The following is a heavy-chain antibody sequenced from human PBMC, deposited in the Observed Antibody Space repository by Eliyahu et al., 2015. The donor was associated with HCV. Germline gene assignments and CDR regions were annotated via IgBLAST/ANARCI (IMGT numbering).Heavy chain of an antibody. J-gene: IGHJ3*02. D-gene: IGHD3-22*01. CDR3: ARKGLNYDSSGYDAFDI. V-gene: IGHV3-30-3*01. Sequence: QVQLVESGGGVVQPGRSLRLSCAASGXTFSXYXMHWVRQAPGKGLEGVAVISYDGSNKYYADSVKGRFTISRDNSKNTLYLQMNSLRAEDTAVYYCARKGLNYDSSGYDAFDIWGQGTMVTVSS. CDR2: ISYDGSNK. CDR1: GXTFSXYX.